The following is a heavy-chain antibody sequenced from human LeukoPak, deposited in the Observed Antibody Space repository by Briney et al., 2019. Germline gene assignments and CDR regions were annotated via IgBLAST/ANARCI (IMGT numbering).Heavy chain of an antibody. J-gene: IGHJ4*02. CDR2: INPSGGST. CDR3: ARGGDVDTAMVYGFDY. V-gene: IGHV1-46*01. D-gene: IGHD5-18*01. CDR1: GYTFTSYY. Sequence: ASVKVSCKASGYTFTSYYMHWVRQAPGQGLEWMGIINPSGGSTSYAQKFQGRVTMTRDTSTSTVYMELGSLRSEDTAVYYCARGGDVDTAMVYGFDYWGQGTLVTVSS.